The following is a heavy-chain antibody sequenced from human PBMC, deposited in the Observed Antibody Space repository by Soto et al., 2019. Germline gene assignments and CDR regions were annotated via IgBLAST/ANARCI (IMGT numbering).Heavy chain of an antibody. V-gene: IGHV3-23*01. CDR3: AKDLRGDDLGRHY. D-gene: IGHD3-10*01. Sequence: EVQMLQTGGGLVQTGGSLRLSCSASGFTFSGYAMSWVRRGPGRGLEWVSAISSSGDTTYYADPVKGRFTISRDNSKNTLFLQMNSLRADDTAVYYCAKDLRGDDLGRHYWGQGALVTVSS. J-gene: IGHJ4*02. CDR1: GFTFSGYA. CDR2: ISSSGDTT.